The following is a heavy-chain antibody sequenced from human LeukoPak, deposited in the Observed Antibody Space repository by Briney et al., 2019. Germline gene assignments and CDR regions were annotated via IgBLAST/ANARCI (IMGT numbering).Heavy chain of an antibody. V-gene: IGHV4-61*08. D-gene: IGHD5-24*01. CDR3: ARRPPFMALDY. CDR2: IYYSGST. Sequence: KTSETPSLTCTVSGGSISSGGYYWSWIRQHPGKGLEWIGYIYYSGSTNYNPSLKSRVTISVDTSKNQFSLKLSSVTAADTAVYYCARRPPFMALDYWGQGTLVTVSS. J-gene: IGHJ4*02. CDR1: GGSISSGGYY.